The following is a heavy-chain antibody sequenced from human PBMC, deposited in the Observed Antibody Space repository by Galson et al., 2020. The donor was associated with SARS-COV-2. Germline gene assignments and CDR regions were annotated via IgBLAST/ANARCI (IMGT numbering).Heavy chain of an antibody. CDR1: DGPMSSYY. Sequence: ETSEPLSLTCSVSDGPMSSYYWSWIRQPPGKGLEWIGYISYSGSANYNPSLRSRVTISVELSKNQFSLKVTSVTAADTAVYYCARDPAPLYGDNYYYGMDVWGRGTTVTVSS. CDR2: ISYSGSA. CDR3: ARDPAPLYGDNYYYGMDV. V-gene: IGHV4-59*01. D-gene: IGHD4-17*01. J-gene: IGHJ6*02.